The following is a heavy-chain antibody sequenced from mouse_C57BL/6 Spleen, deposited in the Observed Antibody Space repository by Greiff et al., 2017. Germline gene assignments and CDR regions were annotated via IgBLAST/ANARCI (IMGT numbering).Heavy chain of an antibody. CDR2: IYPGDGDT. CDR1: GYAFSSYW. J-gene: IGHJ2*01. CDR3: ARVGDYYGSRGYFDY. D-gene: IGHD1-1*01. V-gene: IGHV1-80*01. Sequence: VQLQQSGAELVKPGASVKISCKASGYAFSSYWMNWVKQRPGKGLEWIGQIYPGDGDTNYNGKFKGKATLTADKSSSTAYMQLSSLTSEDSAVYFCARVGDYYGSRGYFDYWGQGTTLTVSS.